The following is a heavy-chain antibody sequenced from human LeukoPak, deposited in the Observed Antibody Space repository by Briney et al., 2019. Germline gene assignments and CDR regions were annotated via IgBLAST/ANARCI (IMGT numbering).Heavy chain of an antibody. Sequence: GGSLRLSCVASGFTFSSYAMHWVRQAPGKGLEWVAVISYDGTNKYYADSVKGRFTISRDNSKNTLYLQVTSLRAEDTAVYYCARGGSGGYYPYYFDYWGQGNVVTVSS. CDR1: GFTFSSYA. V-gene: IGHV3-30-3*01. J-gene: IGHJ4*02. CDR2: ISYDGTNK. D-gene: IGHD3-10*01. CDR3: ARGGSGGYYPYYFDY.